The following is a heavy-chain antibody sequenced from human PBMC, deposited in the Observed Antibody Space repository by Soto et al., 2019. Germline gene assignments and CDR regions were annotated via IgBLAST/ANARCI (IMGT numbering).Heavy chain of an antibody. V-gene: IGHV4-30-4*01. D-gene: IGHD3-9*01. CDR1: GGSISSDDYY. CDR3: ASILRYFDWLSGGGYYYGLDV. J-gene: IGHJ6*02. CDR2: IYHSGRT. Sequence: QVQLQESGPGLVKPSQTLSLTCTVSGGSISSDDYYWSWIRQPPGKGLEWIGYIYHSGRTYYNPSLKSRMTRSVDTSKNQFSLSLGSVTAADTAVYYCASILRYFDWLSGGGYYYGLDVWGQGATVTVSS.